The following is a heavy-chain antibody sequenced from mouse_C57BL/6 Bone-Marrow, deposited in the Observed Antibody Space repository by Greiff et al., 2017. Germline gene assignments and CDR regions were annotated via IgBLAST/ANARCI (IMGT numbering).Heavy chain of an antibody. Sequence: QVQLQQPGAELVRPGSSVKLSCKASGYTFTSYWMHWVKQRPIQGLEWIGNIDPSDSETHYNQKFKDKATLTVDKSSSPAYMQRSSLTSEDSAVYYCATGYYGSNPYWYFDVWGTGTTVTVSS. CDR1: GYTFTSYW. J-gene: IGHJ1*03. CDR2: IDPSDSET. CDR3: ATGYYGSNPYWYFDV. V-gene: IGHV1-52*01. D-gene: IGHD1-1*01.